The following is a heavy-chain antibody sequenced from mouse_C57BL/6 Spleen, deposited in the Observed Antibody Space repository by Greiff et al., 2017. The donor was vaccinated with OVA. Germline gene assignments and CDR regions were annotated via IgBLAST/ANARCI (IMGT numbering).Heavy chain of an antibody. V-gene: IGHV1-15*01. CDR2: IDPETGGT. D-gene: IGHD2-5*01. CDR3: TRSYSNYTGYYCDY. J-gene: IGHJ2*01. Sequence: VQLVESGAELVRPGASVTLSCKASGYTFTDYEMHWVKQTPVHGLEWIGAIDPETGGTAYNQKFKGKAILTADKSSITSYMELRSLTSEDSAVYYCTRSYSNYTGYYCDYWGQGTTLTVSS. CDR1: GYTFTDYE.